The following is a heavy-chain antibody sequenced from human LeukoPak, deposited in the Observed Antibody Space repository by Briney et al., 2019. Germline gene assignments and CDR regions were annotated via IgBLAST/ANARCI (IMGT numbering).Heavy chain of an antibody. V-gene: IGHV3-7*01. D-gene: IGHD4-11*01. J-gene: IGHJ6*02. Sequence: PGRSLRLSCAASGFTFSSYWMSGVRQAPGKGLEWVANIKQDGSEKYYVDSVKGRFTISRDNAKNSLYLQMNILRAEDTAVYYCARVRSTVTTGIDYYYGMDVWGQGTTVTVSS. CDR2: IKQDGSEK. CDR3: ARVRSTVTTGIDYYYGMDV. CDR1: GFTFSSYW.